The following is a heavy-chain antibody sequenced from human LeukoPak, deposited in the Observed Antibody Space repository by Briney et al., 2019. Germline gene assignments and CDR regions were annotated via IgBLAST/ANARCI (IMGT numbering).Heavy chain of an antibody. CDR2: MNPNSGNT. J-gene: IGHJ4*02. CDR3: ARGTIAAAGTPFFDY. V-gene: IGHV1-8*01. CDR1: GYTFTSYD. D-gene: IGHD6-13*01. Sequence: ASVKVSCKASGYTFTSYDINWVRQATGHGLEWMGWMNPNSGNTGYAQKFQGRVTMTRNTSISTAYMELSSLRSEDTAVYYCARGTIAAAGTPFFDYWGQGTLVTVSS.